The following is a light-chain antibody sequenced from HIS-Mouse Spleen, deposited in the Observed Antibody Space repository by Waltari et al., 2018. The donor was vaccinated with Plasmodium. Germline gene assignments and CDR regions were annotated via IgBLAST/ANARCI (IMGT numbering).Light chain of an antibody. CDR3: CSYAGSSTFV. V-gene: IGLV2-23*03. CDR1: SSDVGSDNL. Sequence: QSALTQPASVSVSPGQSITISGTGTSSDVGSDNLVPWYQQHPGKPPKLMIYEGSKRPSGVSNRFSGSKSGNTASLTISGLQAEDEADYYCCSYAGSSTFVFGGGTKLTVL. J-gene: IGLJ3*02. CDR2: EGS.